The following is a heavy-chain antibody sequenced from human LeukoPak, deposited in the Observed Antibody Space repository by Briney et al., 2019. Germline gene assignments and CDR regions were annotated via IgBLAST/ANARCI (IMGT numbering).Heavy chain of an antibody. D-gene: IGHD3-3*01. Sequence: PGGSLRLSCAASGFTFSSYAMSWVRQAPGKGLEWVSFISSSSSILYYADSVKGRFTISRDNAKNSLYLQMNSLRAEDTAVYYCARDWNYGDYWGQGTLVTVSS. CDR3: ARDWNYGDY. J-gene: IGHJ4*02. CDR2: ISSSSSIL. CDR1: GFTFSSYA. V-gene: IGHV3-48*01.